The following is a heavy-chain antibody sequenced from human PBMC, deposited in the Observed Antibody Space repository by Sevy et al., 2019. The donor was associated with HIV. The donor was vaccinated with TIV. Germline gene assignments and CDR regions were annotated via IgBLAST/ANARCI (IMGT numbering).Heavy chain of an antibody. J-gene: IGHJ5*02. CDR3: ARDYYGSGSYYHVNWFDP. D-gene: IGHD3-10*01. Sequence: ASVKVSCKASGYTFTGYYMHWVRQAPGQGLEWMGWINPNSGGTNYAQKFQGRVTMTRDTSISTAYMELSRLRSDDTAVYYCARDYYGSGSYYHVNWFDPWGQGTLLTVSS. CDR2: INPNSGGT. V-gene: IGHV1-2*02. CDR1: GYTFTGYY.